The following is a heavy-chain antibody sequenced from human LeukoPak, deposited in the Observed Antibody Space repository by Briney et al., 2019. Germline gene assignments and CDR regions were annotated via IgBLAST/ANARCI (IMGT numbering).Heavy chain of an antibody. V-gene: IGHV4-34*01. Sequence: SETLSLTCAVYGGSFSGYYWSWIRQPPGKGLEWIGEINHSGSTNYNPSLKSRVIISVDTSKNQFSLKLSSVTAADTAVYYCARGERYRYYYDSSGYYPGYYYMDVWGKGTTVTVSS. CDR1: GGSFSGYY. CDR3: ARGERYRYYYDSSGYYPGYYYMDV. D-gene: IGHD3-22*01. CDR2: INHSGST. J-gene: IGHJ6*03.